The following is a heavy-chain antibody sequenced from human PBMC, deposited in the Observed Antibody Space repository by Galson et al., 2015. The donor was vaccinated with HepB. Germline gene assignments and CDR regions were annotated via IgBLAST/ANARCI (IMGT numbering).Heavy chain of an antibody. CDR3: ARRGVDSLWAFDI. V-gene: IGHV1-18*04. D-gene: IGHD5-12*01. CDR1: GYTFTRYG. Sequence: SVKVSCKASGYTFTRYGISWVRQAPGQGLEWMGWISAYNGNTNFAQKLQGRVPMTTDTSTSTAYMELRSLRSDDTAVYYCARRGVDSLWAFDIWGQGTMVTVSS. J-gene: IGHJ3*02. CDR2: ISAYNGNT.